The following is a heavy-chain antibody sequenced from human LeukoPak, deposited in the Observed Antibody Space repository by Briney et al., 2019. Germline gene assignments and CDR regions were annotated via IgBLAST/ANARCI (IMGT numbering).Heavy chain of an antibody. J-gene: IGHJ5*02. CDR2: IYYSGST. CDR1: GGSFSGYY. V-gene: IGHV4-31*11. Sequence: SETLSLTCAVYGGSFSGYYWSWIRQHPGKGLEWIGYIYYSGSTYYNPSLKSRVTISVDTSKNQFSLKLSSVTAADTAVYYCARDFADYYGSGSYYSHWFDPWGQGTLVTVSS. CDR3: ARDFADYYGSGSYYSHWFDP. D-gene: IGHD3-10*01.